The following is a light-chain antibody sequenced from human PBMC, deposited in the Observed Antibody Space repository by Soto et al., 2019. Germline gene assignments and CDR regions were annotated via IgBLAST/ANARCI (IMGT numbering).Light chain of an antibody. V-gene: IGLV1-44*01. Sequence: QSVLTQPPSASGTPGQRVTISCSGSSSNIESNTVNWYQQLPGTAPKLLIYSNNQRPSGVPARFSGSKSGTSASLAISGLQSADEADYYCAVWDASLNGRVFGTGTKLTVL. CDR3: AVWDASLNGRV. CDR1: SSNIESNT. J-gene: IGLJ1*01. CDR2: SNN.